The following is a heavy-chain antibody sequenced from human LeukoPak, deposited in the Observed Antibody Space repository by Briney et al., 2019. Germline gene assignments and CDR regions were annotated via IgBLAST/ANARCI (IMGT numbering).Heavy chain of an antibody. CDR3: ARDRYYYDSSGYYSFEY. J-gene: IGHJ4*02. CDR2: ISSSGSTI. V-gene: IGHV3-11*01. D-gene: IGHD3-22*01. Sequence: PGGSLRLSCAASGFTFSDYYMSWIHQAPGKGLEWVSYISSSGSTIYYADSVKGRLTISRDNAKNSLYLQMNSLRAEDTAVYYCARDRYYYDSSGYYSFEYWGQGTLVTVSS. CDR1: GFTFSDYY.